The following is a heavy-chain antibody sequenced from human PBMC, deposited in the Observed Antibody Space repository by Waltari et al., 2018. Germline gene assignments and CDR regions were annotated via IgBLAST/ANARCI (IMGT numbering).Heavy chain of an antibody. V-gene: IGHV4-39*01. CDR3: ARPCCVGGGALLSLDL. D-gene: IGHD3-16*01. J-gene: IGHJ5*02. CDR2: FYYGGKT. CDR1: GGSISSTSYY. Sequence: QLQLQESGPGLVKPSETLSLTGTVSGGSISSTSYYWGWIRQPPGKGLEWIGSFYYGGKTYYNPSLQSRITISVDTSKNQFSLKLNSVTAADTAVYYCARPCCVGGGALLSLDLWGQGTLVTVSS.